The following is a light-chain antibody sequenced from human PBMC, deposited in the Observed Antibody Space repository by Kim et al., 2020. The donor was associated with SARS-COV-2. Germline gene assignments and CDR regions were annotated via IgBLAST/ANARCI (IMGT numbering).Light chain of an antibody. Sequence: DIQMTQSPSSLSASVGDRVTITCRASQSITNYLNWYQKKPGKAPKVLIYAASNLQSGVPSRFSGSGSGTDFTLTISSLQPDDFATYYCQQSYTMPRTFGPGTKVDIK. CDR1: QSITNY. CDR3: QQSYTMPRT. CDR2: AAS. J-gene: IGKJ1*01. V-gene: IGKV1-39*01.